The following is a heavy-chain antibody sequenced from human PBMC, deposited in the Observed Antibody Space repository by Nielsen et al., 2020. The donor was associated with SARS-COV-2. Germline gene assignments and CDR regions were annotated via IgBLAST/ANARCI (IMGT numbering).Heavy chain of an antibody. J-gene: IGHJ4*02. CDR1: GFTFSSYW. Sequence: GGSLRLSCAASGFTFSSYWMSWVRQAPGKGLEWVANIKQDGSEKYYVDSVKGRFTISGDNAKNSLYLQMNSLRAEDTAVYYCAREVEDYNFDYWGQGTLVTVSS. D-gene: IGHD4-11*01. CDR3: AREVEDYNFDY. V-gene: IGHV3-7*01. CDR2: IKQDGSEK.